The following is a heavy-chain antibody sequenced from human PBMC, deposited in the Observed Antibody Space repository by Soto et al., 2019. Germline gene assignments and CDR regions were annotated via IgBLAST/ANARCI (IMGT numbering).Heavy chain of an antibody. CDR1: GFTFSNVW. Sequence: EVQLVESGGGLVKPGGSLRLSCAASGFTFSNVWMSWVRQAPGKGLEWVGRIRSETDGGPTDYAAPVKGRFTISRDDSKNTVYLQMNSLKTEDTAVYYCTTDIWGSYRHNYWGQGTPVTVSS. CDR3: TTDIWGSYRHNY. J-gene: IGHJ4*02. D-gene: IGHD3-16*02. V-gene: IGHV3-15*01. CDR2: IRSETDGGPT.